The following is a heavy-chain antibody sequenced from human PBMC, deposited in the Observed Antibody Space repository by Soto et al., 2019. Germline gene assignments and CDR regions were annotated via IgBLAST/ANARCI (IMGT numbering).Heavy chain of an antibody. CDR3: ARGNPFNYAGFDV. V-gene: IGHV1-8*01. D-gene: IGHD3-16*01. CDR1: GYTFSDFD. J-gene: IGHJ6*02. CDR2: MNAKSGDT. Sequence: VKVSCKASGYTFSDFDINWLRQASGQGPEWMGWMNAKSGDTFFAQRFQGKFNMTWDTSLSAAYMEVGSLTSDDTAMYYCARGNPFNYAGFDVWGQGTTVTVSS.